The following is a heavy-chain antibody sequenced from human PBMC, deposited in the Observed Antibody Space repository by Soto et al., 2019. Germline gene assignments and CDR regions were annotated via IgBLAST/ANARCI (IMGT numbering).Heavy chain of an antibody. CDR1: GDTFINYS. V-gene: IGHV1-69*01. D-gene: IGHD2-8*01. J-gene: IGHJ6*02. CDR2: LVPMSGGP. CDR3: ARVGIRLMPGDLGGGYHFQGLDV. Sequence: QVQLVQSAAEVKETGSSVKISCKASGDTFINYSFSWMRQAPGQGLEWIGGLVPMSGGPNSADKFHDRLTIPADRSTVTVTMQLSKLTSDDTAVYYCARVGIRLMPGDLGGGYHFQGLDVLGQGTKFTVS.